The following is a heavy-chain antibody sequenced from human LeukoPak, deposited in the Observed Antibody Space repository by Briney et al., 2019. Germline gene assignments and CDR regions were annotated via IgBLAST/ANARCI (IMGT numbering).Heavy chain of an antibody. J-gene: IGHJ5*02. D-gene: IGHD2-2*01. Sequence: GASVKVSCKASGGTFSSYAISWVRQAPGQGLEWMGWINPNSGGTNYAQKFQGRVTMTRDTSISTAYMELSRLRSDDTAVYYCARDRYCSSTSCPTVWFDPWGQGTLVTVSS. CDR3: ARDRYCSSTSCPTVWFDP. CDR1: GGTFSSYA. CDR2: INPNSGGT. V-gene: IGHV1-2*02.